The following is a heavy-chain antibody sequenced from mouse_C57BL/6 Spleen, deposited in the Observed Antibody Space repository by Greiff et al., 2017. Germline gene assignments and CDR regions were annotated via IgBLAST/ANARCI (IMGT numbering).Heavy chain of an antibody. Sequence: LQESGAELVKPGASVKLSCKASGYTFTSYWMHWVKQRPGQGLEWIGMIHPNSGSTNYNEKFKSKATLTVDKSSSTAYMQLSSLTSEDSAVYYCARNDYIDYWGQGTTLTVSS. V-gene: IGHV1-64*01. J-gene: IGHJ2*01. CDR2: IHPNSGST. CDR1: GYTFTSYW. D-gene: IGHD2-3*01. CDR3: ARNDYIDY.